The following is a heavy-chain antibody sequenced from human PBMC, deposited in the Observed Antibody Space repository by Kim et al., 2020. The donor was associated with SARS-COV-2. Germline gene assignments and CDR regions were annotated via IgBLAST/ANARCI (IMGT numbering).Heavy chain of an antibody. CDR2: ISSSSSYI. D-gene: IGHD5-12*01. Sequence: GGSLRLSCAASGFTFSSYSMNWVRQAPGKGLEWVSSISSSSSYIYYADSVKGRFTISRDNAKNSLYLQMNSLRAEDTAVYYCARTNTLGYSGYVPSVYYGMDVWGQGTTVTVSS. CDR3: ARTNTLGYSGYVPSVYYGMDV. CDR1: GFTFSSYS. V-gene: IGHV3-21*01. J-gene: IGHJ6*02.